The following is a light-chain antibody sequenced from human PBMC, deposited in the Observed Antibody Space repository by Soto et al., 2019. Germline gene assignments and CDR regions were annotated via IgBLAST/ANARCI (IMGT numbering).Light chain of an antibody. CDR3: QSYDSSVTGSPV. V-gene: IGLV1-40*01. J-gene: IGLJ3*02. CDR2: GNI. CDR1: GSNIGAGYA. Sequence: QSVLTQPPSVSGAPGQRVTISCTGAGSNIGAGYAVHWYQQLPGTAPKLLIYGNINRPSGVPDRFFGSKSGSSASLTINGLQAEDEGDYYCQSYDSSVTGSPVFAGGTK.